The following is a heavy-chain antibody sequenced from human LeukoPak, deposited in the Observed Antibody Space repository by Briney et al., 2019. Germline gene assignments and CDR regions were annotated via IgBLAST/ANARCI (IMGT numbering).Heavy chain of an antibody. CDR2: IYPGDSDT. J-gene: IGHJ4*02. Sequence: GESLKISCKGSGYSFFSYWIGWVRPMPGKGLEWMGIIYPGDSDTRYSPSFQDQVTISADKSITTAYLQWSSLKASDTAVYYCARPNPRSWDFDYWGQGTLVTVSS. V-gene: IGHV5-51*01. CDR1: GYSFFSYW. D-gene: IGHD3-10*01. CDR3: ARPNPRSWDFDY.